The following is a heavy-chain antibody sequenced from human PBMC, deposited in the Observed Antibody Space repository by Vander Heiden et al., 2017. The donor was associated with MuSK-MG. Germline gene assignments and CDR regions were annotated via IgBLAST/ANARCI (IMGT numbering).Heavy chain of an antibody. Sequence: QVQLVQSGAEVKKPGASVKVSCKASGYTFTGYYMHWVRQAPGQGLEWMGWINPNSGGTNYAQKFQGWVTMTRDTSISTAYMELSRLRSDDTAVYYCARGGRFLEWLLSTNYYYYMDVWGKGTTVTVSS. D-gene: IGHD3-3*01. CDR3: ARGGRFLEWLLSTNYYYYMDV. CDR1: GYTFTGYY. J-gene: IGHJ6*03. V-gene: IGHV1-2*04. CDR2: INPNSGGT.